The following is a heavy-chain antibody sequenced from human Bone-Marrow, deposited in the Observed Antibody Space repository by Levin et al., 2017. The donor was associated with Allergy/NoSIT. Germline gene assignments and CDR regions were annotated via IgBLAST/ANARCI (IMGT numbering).Heavy chain of an antibody. CDR3: TPIMVATEGY. CDR1: GFTFNSAW. V-gene: IGHV3-15*05. J-gene: IGHJ4*02. CDR2: IKRESDGGTT. Sequence: GESLKISCAASGFTFNSAWMNWVRQAPGKGLEWVGRIKRESDGGTTDYAAPGKGRFTISRDDSNSILFLQMDSLKPEDTAVYYCTPIMVATEGYWGQGTLVTVSS. D-gene: IGHD5-12*01.